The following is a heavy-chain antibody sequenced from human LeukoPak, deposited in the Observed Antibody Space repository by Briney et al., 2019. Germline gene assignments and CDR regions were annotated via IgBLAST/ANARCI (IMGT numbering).Heavy chain of an antibody. CDR1: GFTFSSYE. CDR3: QKAAYDITMIVVADIYFDY. Sequence: GGSLRLSCAASGFTFSSYEMNWVRQAPGKRLEMVSYISSSGSTIYYADSVKGRFNISRDNAKNSLYLQMNSLRADDTAFYYKQKAAYDITMIVVADIYFDYWGQGTLVTVSS. CDR2: ISSSGSTI. V-gene: IGHV3-48*03. D-gene: IGHD3-22*01. J-gene: IGHJ4*02.